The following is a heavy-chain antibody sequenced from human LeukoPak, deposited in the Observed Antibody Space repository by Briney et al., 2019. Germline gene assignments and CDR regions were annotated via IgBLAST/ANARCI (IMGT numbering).Heavy chain of an antibody. D-gene: IGHD3-22*01. V-gene: IGHV1-69*02. CDR1: GYTFTGYY. CDR2: VIPILAIS. CDR3: ARTNYYDSSGSQGPGTFYYGLDV. Sequence: SVKVSCKASGYTFTGYYMHWVRQAPGQGLEWMGRVIPILAISNYAQMFQDRVTITADKSTSTAYMELSSLRSEDTAVYFCARTNYYDSSGSQGPGTFYYGLDVWGQGTTVTVSS. J-gene: IGHJ6*02.